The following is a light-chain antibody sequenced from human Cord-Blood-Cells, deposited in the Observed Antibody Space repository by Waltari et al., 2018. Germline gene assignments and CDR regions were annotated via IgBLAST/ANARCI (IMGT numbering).Light chain of an antibody. V-gene: IGLV2-23*01. CDR1: SSDVGSYNL. CDR2: EGS. J-gene: IGLJ2*01. Sequence: QSALTQPASVSGSPGQSTTISCTGTSSDVGSYNLVSWYQQHPGKAPKLMIYEGSTRPSGVSNRFSGSKSGNTASLTISGLQAEDEADYYCCSYAGSSTVVFGGGTKLTVL. CDR3: CSYAGSSTVV.